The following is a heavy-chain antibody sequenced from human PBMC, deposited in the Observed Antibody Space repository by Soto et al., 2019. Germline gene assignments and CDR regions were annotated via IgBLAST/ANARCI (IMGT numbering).Heavy chain of an antibody. CDR2: INPNSGGT. V-gene: IGHV1-2*02. Sequence: GASVKVSCKASGYTFTGYYMHWVRQAPGQGLEWMGWINPNSGGTNYAQKFQDRVTMARDTSINTAYMELSRLRSDDTAMYYCAKAQFGSNTWYYYGMDVWGQGTTVTVSS. CDR1: GYTFTGYY. CDR3: AKAQFGSNTWYYYGMDV. D-gene: IGHD6-13*01. J-gene: IGHJ6*02.